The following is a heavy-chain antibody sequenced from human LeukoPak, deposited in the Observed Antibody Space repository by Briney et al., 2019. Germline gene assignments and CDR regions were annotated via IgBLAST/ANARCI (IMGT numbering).Heavy chain of an antibody. D-gene: IGHD4-17*01. Sequence: GGSLRLSCAASGFTFSSYSMNWVRQAPGKGLEWVSSISSSSSYIYYADSVKGRFTISRDNAKNSLYLQMNSLRAEDTAVYYCARGYTTVTFFDYWGQGTLVTVSS. CDR2: ISSSSSYI. V-gene: IGHV3-21*01. CDR1: GFTFSSYS. CDR3: ARGYTTVTFFDY. J-gene: IGHJ4*02.